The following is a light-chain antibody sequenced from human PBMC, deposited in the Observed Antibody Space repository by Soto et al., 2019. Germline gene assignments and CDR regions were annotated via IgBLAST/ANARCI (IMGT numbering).Light chain of an antibody. CDR1: SSDVGGYNY. J-gene: IGLJ2*01. Sequence: QSVLTQPVSVSGSPGQSITISCTGTSSDVGGYNYVSWYQQHPGKAPKLMIYDVSNRPSGVSNRFSGSKSGNTASLTISGLQADDEADYYCSSYTSSSTLVVFGGGTKLTVL. CDR2: DVS. CDR3: SSYTSSSTLVV. V-gene: IGLV2-14*01.